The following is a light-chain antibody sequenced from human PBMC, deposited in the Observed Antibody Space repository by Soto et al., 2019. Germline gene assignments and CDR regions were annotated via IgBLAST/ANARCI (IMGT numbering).Light chain of an antibody. J-gene: IGKJ2*01. CDR1: QSVSSN. Sequence: EIVMTQSPATLSVSPGERATLSCRASQSVSSNLAWYQQKPGQAPRLLIHGASTRATSIPARFSGSGSGTEFTLTISSLQPEDFAVYYCQQYNNWPPYTFGQGTKLEIK. CDR3: QQYNNWPPYT. V-gene: IGKV3-15*01. CDR2: GAS.